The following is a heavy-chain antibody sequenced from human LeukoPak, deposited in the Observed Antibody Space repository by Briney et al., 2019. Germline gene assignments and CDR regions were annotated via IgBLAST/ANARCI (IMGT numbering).Heavy chain of an antibody. J-gene: IGHJ6*02. D-gene: IGHD6-6*01. Sequence: GRSLRLSCAASGFTFSSYAMHWVRQAPGKGLERVAVISYDGSNKYYADSVRGRFTISRDNSKNTLYLQMNSLRAEDTAVYYCARDLVSGPLDYGMDVWGQGTTVTVSS. CDR1: GFTFSSYA. CDR2: ISYDGSNK. CDR3: ARDLVSGPLDYGMDV. V-gene: IGHV3-30*04.